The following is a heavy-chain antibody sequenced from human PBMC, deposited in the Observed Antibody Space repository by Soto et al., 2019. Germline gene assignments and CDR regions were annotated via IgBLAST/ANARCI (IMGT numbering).Heavy chain of an antibody. CDR3: ARARGNFWYSDY. Sequence: PGGSLRRSCTASGFTFSEYSMGWVRQAPGKGLEWVSSITHSGTYVYYADSVKGRFTISRDSASNSLFLQMTSLRAEDTAVYHCARARGNFWYSDYWGQGTLVTVSS. V-gene: IGHV3-21*01. CDR1: GFTFSEYS. J-gene: IGHJ4*02. D-gene: IGHD1-1*01. CDR2: ITHSGTYV.